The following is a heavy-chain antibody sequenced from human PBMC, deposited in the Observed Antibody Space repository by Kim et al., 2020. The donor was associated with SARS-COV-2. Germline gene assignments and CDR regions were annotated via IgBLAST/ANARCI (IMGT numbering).Heavy chain of an antibody. CDR2: IRSKANSYAT. V-gene: IGHV3-73*01. J-gene: IGHJ4*02. D-gene: IGHD3-22*01. CDR1: GFTFSGSA. CDR3: TSPYYYDSSGYYYFDY. Sequence: GGSLRLSCAASGFTFSGSAMHWVRQASGKGLEWVGRIRSKANSYATAYAASVKGRFTISRDDSKNTAYLQMNSLKTEDTAVYYCTSPYYYDSSGYYYFDYWGQGTLVNVSS.